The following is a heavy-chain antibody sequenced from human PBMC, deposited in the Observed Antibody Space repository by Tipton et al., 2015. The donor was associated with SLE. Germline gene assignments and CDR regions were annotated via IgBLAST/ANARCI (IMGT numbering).Heavy chain of an antibody. V-gene: IGHV3-53*04. CDR3: PRTMTFYCYVSGDAFDI. J-gene: IGHJ3*02. D-gene: IGHD3-22*01. Sequence: SLRLSCAASGFTVSSNYMSWVRQDPGKGLEWVSVIYSGGSTYYADSVKGRFTISRRNSKNTLNLQMNSLRAEDTAVYYCPRTMTFYCYVSGDAFDIWGLGSMVSVSS. CDR1: GFTVSSNY. CDR2: IYSGGST.